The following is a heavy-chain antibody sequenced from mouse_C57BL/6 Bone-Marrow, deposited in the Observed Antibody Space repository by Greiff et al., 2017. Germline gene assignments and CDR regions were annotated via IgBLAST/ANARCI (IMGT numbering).Heavy chain of an antibody. CDR1: GYTFTDYE. V-gene: IGHV1-15*01. CDR2: IDPETGGT. D-gene: IGHD2-4*01. Sequence: VQLQQSGAELVRPGASVTLSCKASGYTFTDYEMHWVKQTPVHGLEWIGAIDPETGGTAYNQKFKGKAILTADKSSSTAYMELRSLTSEDSAVYYCTRMIWIYYDYDDGWYFDVWGTGTTVTVSS. CDR3: TRMIWIYYDYDDGWYFDV. J-gene: IGHJ1*03.